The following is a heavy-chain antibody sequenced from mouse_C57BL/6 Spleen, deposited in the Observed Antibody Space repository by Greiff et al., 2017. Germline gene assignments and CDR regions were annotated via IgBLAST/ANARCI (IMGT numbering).Heavy chain of an antibody. V-gene: IGHV1-76*01. CDR2: IYPGSGNT. CDR1: GYTFTDYY. J-gene: IGHJ4*01. D-gene: IGHD1-1*01. Sequence: QVQLKQSGAELVRPGASVKLSCKASGYTFTDYYINWVKQRPGQGLEWIARIYPGSGNTYYNEKFKGKATLTAEKSSSTAYMQLSSLTSEDSAVYFCAAPYYGSSLDYWGQGTSVTVSS. CDR3: AAPYYGSSLDY.